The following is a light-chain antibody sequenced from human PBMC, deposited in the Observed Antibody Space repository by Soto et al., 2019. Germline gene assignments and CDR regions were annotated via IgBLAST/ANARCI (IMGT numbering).Light chain of an antibody. CDR1: SSDIGSYDY. CDR2: DVS. CDR3: TSFTTAYTHV. Sequence: QSALTQPASVSGSPGQSITVSCTGTSSDIGSYDYVSWYQQHPGKVPKLIIYDVSNRPSGGSNRFSGSKSGNTASLTISGLQAEDEADYYCTSFTTAYTHVFGSGTKLTVL. J-gene: IGLJ1*01. V-gene: IGLV2-14*03.